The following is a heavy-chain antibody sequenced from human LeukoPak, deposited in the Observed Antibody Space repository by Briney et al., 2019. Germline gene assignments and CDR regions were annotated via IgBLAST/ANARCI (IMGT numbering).Heavy chain of an antibody. V-gene: IGHV3-66*01. CDR3: ARDIPHNSFDP. CDR1: GFTVSSNY. J-gene: IGHJ5*02. D-gene: IGHD4-23*01. Sequence: PGGSLRLTCAASGFTVSSNYMNWVRQASGKGLEWVSVIYSGGSTYYADSVKGRFTISRDNSKNTLYLQMNSLRAEDTAVYYCARDIPHNSFDPWGQGTLVTVSS. CDR2: IYSGGST.